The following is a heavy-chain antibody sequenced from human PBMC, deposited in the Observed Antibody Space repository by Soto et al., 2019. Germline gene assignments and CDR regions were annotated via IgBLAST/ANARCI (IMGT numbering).Heavy chain of an antibody. CDR1: VFSLSSSHVA. D-gene: IGHD6-19*01. V-gene: IGHV2-5*02. CDR2: IYWDGNE. Sequence: SGPTLVNPTQTFTLTCTFTVFSLSSSHVAVGWIRQPPGKAPECLAFIYWDGNEHYSPSLRSRLTLTKDTSKNQLFLTMADMDPEDTATYFCAHGSGWLFDYWGQGTRVTVSS. CDR3: AHGSGWLFDY. J-gene: IGHJ4*02.